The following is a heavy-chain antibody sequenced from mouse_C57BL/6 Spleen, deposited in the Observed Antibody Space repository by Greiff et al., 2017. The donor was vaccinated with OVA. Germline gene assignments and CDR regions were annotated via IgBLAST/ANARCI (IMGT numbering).Heavy chain of an antibody. V-gene: IGHV1-50*01. CDR3: ARGQLRRAMDY. J-gene: IGHJ4*01. D-gene: IGHD3-2*02. CDR2: IDPSDSYT. CDR1: GYTFTSYW. Sequence: QVQLQQPGAELVKPGALVKLSCKASGYTFTSYWMQWVKQRPGQGLEWIGEIDPSDSYTNYNQKFKGKATLTVDTSSSTAYMQLSSLTSEDSAVYYCARGQLRRAMDYWGQGTSVTVSS.